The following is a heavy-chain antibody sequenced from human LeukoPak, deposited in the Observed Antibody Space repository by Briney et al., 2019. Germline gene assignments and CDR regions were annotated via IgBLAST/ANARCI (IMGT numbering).Heavy chain of an antibody. CDR2: IYSGGST. Sequence: PGGSLRLSCAASGFTVSSNYMSWVRQAPGKGLEWVSVIYSGGSTYYADPVKGRFTISRDNSKNTLYLQMNSLRAEDTAVYYCASETGYSSGWREYYLDYWGQGTLVTVSS. CDR3: ASETGYSSGWREYYLDY. CDR1: GFTVSSNY. V-gene: IGHV3-66*01. J-gene: IGHJ4*02. D-gene: IGHD6-19*01.